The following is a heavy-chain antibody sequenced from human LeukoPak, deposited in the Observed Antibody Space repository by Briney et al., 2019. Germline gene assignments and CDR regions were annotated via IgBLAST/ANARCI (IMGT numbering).Heavy chain of an antibody. CDR3: ARSRRYYYYYYMDV. CDR2: INHSGST. V-gene: IGHV4-34*01. CDR1: GGSFSGYY. D-gene: IGHD6-6*01. Sequence: PSEPLSLTCAVYGGSFSGYYWSWIRQPPGKGLEWIGEINHSGSTNYNPSLKSRVTISVDTSKNQFSLKLSSVAAADTAVYYCARSRRYYYYYYMDVWGKGTTVTISS. J-gene: IGHJ6*03.